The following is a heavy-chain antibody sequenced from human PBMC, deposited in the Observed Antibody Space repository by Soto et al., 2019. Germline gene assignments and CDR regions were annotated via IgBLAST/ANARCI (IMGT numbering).Heavy chain of an antibody. CDR3: ARALTIFVYYGMDV. D-gene: IGHD3-3*01. Sequence: LTCAISGDSVSSNTAAWNWVRQSPSRGLEWLGRTYYRSKWYNDYAVSVKSRITINPDTSKNQFSLQLNSVTPEDTAVYYCARALTIFVYYGMDVWGQGTTVTVSS. J-gene: IGHJ6*02. V-gene: IGHV6-1*01. CDR1: GDSVSSNTAA. CDR2: TYYRSKWYN.